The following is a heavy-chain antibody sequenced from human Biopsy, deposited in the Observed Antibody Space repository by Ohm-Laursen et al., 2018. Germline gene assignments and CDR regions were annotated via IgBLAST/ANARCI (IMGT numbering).Heavy chain of an antibody. D-gene: IGHD3-3*01. CDR3: AAPFQYYDSWGGYPPFNH. CDR1: GGTFSNYA. V-gene: IGHV1-69*10. CDR2: IIAVSGLV. J-gene: IGHJ4*02. Sequence: APVKVSCKASGGTFSNYAISWVRQAPGEGLEWMGGIIAVSGLVNYAPKFQGRVSITADKSTTTAYMELSNLKSEDTAVYYCAAPFQYYDSWGGYPPFNHWGQGTLVTVSS.